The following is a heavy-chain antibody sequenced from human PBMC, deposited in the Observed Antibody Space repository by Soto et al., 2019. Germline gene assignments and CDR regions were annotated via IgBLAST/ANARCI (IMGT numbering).Heavy chain of an antibody. V-gene: IGHV4-59*01. CDR3: ASTHIVVVTDAFDI. CDR2: IYYSGTT. J-gene: IGHJ3*02. Sequence: TSETLSLTCAVYGGSISSYYWSWIRQPPGKGLEWIGYIYYSGTTNYNPSLKSRVTISVDTPKNQFSLKLSSVTAADTAVYYCASTHIVVVTDAFDIWGQGTMVTVSS. CDR1: GGSISSYY. D-gene: IGHD2-21*02.